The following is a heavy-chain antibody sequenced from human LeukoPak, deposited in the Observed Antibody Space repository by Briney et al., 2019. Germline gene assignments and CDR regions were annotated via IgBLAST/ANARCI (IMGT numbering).Heavy chain of an antibody. CDR1: GFTFSSYG. CDR2: ISYDGSNK. V-gene: IGHV3-30*03. D-gene: IGHD2-15*01. Sequence: PGGSLRLSCAASGFTFSSYGMHWVRQAPGKGLEWVAVISYDGSNKYYADSVEGRFTISRDNSKNTLYLQMNSLRAEDTAVYYCVSLRVVVAATWFDPWGQGTLVTVSS. CDR3: VSLRVVVAATWFDP. J-gene: IGHJ5*02.